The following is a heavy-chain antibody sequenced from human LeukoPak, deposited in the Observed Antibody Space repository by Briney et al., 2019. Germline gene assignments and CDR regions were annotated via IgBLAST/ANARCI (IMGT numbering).Heavy chain of an antibody. J-gene: IGHJ4*02. CDR3: TRGSSSWYPYFDY. V-gene: IGHV3-49*03. D-gene: IGHD6-13*01. Sequence: GGSLRLSCTASGFTFGDYAMSWFCQAPGKGLEWVGFIRSKAYGGTTEYAASVKGRFTISRDDSKSIAYLQMNSLKTEDTAVYYCTRGSSSWYPYFDYWGQGTLVTVSS. CDR1: GFTFGDYA. CDR2: IRSKAYGGTT.